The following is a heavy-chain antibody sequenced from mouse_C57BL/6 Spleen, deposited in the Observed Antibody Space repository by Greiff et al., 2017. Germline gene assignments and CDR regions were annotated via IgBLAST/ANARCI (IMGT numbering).Heavy chain of an antibody. J-gene: IGHJ2*01. CDR1: GYTFTSYW. CDR3: ARGGPYYDYSYYFDY. D-gene: IGHD2-4*01. V-gene: IGHV1-64*01. CDR2: IHPNSGST. Sequence: QVQLQQPGAELVKPGASVKLSCKASGYTFTSYWMHWVKQRPGQGLEWIGMIHPNSGSTNYNEKFKSKATLTVDKSSTTAYMQLSSLTSEDSAVYYCARGGPYYDYSYYFDYWGQGTTRTVSS.